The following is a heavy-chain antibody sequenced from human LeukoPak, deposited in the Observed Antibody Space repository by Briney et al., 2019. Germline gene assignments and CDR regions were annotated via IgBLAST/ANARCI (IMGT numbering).Heavy chain of an antibody. Sequence: PSETLSLTCAVYGGSFSGYYWGWLRQAPGKGREWRGEINHSGRTNYNPSLKSRVTISVDTSKNQFSLKLSSVTAADTAVYYCGVNKYGGSSDAFDIWGQGTMVTVSS. V-gene: IGHV4-34*01. J-gene: IGHJ3*02. CDR3: GVNKYGGSSDAFDI. CDR1: GGSFSGYY. CDR2: INHSGRT. D-gene: IGHD5-12*01.